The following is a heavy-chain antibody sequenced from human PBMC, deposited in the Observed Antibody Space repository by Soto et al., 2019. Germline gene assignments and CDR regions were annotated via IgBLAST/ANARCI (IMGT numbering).Heavy chain of an antibody. J-gene: IGHJ5*02. CDR1: GFTLSTYT. CDR2: IISGGAT. Sequence: EVQVLESGGGLVQPGGSLRLSCAASGFTLSTYTMSWVRQAPGKGPEWVSGIISGGATYYADSVQGRFTISRDNSKNTLYLQMTSLRAEDTAVYYCAKDPNRNSAWGQGTLVTVSS. V-gene: IGHV3-23*01. CDR3: AKDPNRNSA.